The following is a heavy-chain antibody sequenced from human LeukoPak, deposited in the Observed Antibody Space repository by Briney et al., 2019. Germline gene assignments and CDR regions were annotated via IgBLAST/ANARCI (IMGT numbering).Heavy chain of an antibody. V-gene: IGHV1-18*01. CDR1: GYTFTSYG. CDR2: ISAYNGNT. CDR3: ARVLRYFDVPPPLAMPHFDP. Sequence: EASVKVSCKASGYTFTSYGISWVRQAPGQGLEWMGWISAYNGNTNYAQKLQGRVTMTTDTSTSTAYMELRSLRSDDTAVYYCARVLRYFDVPPPLAMPHFDPWGQGTLVTVSS. J-gene: IGHJ5*02. D-gene: IGHD3-9*01.